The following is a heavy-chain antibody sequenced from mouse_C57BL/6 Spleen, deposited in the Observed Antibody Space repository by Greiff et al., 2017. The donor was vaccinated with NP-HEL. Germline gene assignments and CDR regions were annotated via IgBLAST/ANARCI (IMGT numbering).Heavy chain of an antibody. CDR1: GYAFSSSW. J-gene: IGHJ4*01. CDR2: IYPGDGDT. Sequence: VQLQQSGPELVKPGASVKISCKASGYAFSSSWMNWVKQRPGKGLEWIGRIYPGDGDTNYNGKCKGKATLTADKSSSTAYMQLSSLTSEDSAVYFCARWVYGSSYAMDYWGQGTSVTVSS. D-gene: IGHD1-1*01. V-gene: IGHV1-82*01. CDR3: ARWVYGSSYAMDY.